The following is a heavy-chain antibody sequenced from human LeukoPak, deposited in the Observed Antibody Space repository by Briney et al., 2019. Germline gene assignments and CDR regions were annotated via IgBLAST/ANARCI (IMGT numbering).Heavy chain of an antibody. CDR3: ATGGASVFLDAFDI. CDR1: GFTFSTYG. V-gene: IGHV3-30*03. J-gene: IGHJ3*02. CDR2: ISFEGSNN. Sequence: GGSLRLSCAASGFTFSTYGMHWVRQAPGKGLEWVAVISFEGSNNFYADSVKGRFTISRDNSKNTLYLQMNSLRVEDTAAYYCATGGASVFLDAFDIWGQGTMVTVSS. D-gene: IGHD4-23*01.